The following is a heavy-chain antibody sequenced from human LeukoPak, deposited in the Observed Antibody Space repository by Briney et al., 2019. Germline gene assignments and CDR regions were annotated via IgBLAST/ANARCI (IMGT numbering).Heavy chain of an antibody. D-gene: IGHD4-17*01. CDR3: ARRFATYGDDVFFDY. J-gene: IGHJ4*02. Sequence: ASVKVSCKASGYTFTSYYMHWVRQAPGQGLEWMGIINPSGGSTSYAQKFQGRVTMTRDTSTSTVYMELSSLRSEDTAVYYCARRFATYGDDVFFDYWGQGTLVTVSS. CDR1: GYTFTSYY. CDR2: INPSGGST. V-gene: IGHV1-46*01.